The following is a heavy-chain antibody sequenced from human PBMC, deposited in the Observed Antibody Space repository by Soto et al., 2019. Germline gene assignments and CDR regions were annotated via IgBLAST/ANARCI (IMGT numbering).Heavy chain of an antibody. J-gene: IGHJ5*02. D-gene: IGHD1-26*01. CDR3: ATQEVGGSYVYTFDP. CDR1: GGSISSSSYC. V-gene: IGHV4-39*02. Sequence: SQTMSLTCSVSGGSISSSSYCWGWIRKTPGKGLEWIGSIYYSGSTYYNPSLKSRVTISVDTSKNHFSLKLSSVTAADTAVYYCATQEVGGSYVYTFDPWGQGTLVTVSS. CDR2: IYYSGST.